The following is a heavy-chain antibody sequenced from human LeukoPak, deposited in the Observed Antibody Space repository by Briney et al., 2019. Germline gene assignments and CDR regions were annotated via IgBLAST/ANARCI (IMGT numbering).Heavy chain of an antibody. CDR3: ARGPPSGITIFGVVINYFDY. V-gene: IGHV4-39*07. J-gene: IGHJ4*02. D-gene: IGHD3-3*01. CDR2: IYYSGST. CDR1: GGSISSSSYY. Sequence: SETLSLTCTVSGGSISSSSYYWGWIRQPPGKGLEWIGSIYYSGSTYYNPSLKSRVTISVDTSKNQFSLKLSSVTAADTAVYYCARGPPSGITIFGVVINYFDYWGQGTLVTVSS.